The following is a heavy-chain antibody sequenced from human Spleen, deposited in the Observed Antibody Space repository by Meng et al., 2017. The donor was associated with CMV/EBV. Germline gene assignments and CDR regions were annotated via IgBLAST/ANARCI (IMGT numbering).Heavy chain of an antibody. Sequence: GESLKISCAASGFTFSSYAMSWVRQAPGKGLEWVSAISGNGGSTYYADSVKGRFTISRDNSKNTLYLQMNSLRAEDTAVYYCAKGRITMVRGPDYWGQGTLVTVSS. CDR3: AKGRITMVRGPDY. D-gene: IGHD3-10*01. V-gene: IGHV3-23*01. J-gene: IGHJ4*02. CDR2: ISGNGGST. CDR1: GFTFSSYA.